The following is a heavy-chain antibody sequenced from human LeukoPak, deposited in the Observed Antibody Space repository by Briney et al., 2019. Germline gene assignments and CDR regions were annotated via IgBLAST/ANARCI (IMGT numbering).Heavy chain of an antibody. D-gene: IGHD5-18*01. J-gene: IGHJ4*02. Sequence: GASVKVSCKASGYTFTSYYMHWVRQAPGQGLEWMGIINPSGGSTSYAQKFQGRVTMTRDTSTSTVYMELSSLRPEDTAVYYCARDWSRGYSYGYDSEANDYWGQGTLVTVSS. CDR1: GYTFTSYY. V-gene: IGHV1-46*01. CDR3: ARDWSRGYSYGYDSEANDY. CDR2: INPSGGST.